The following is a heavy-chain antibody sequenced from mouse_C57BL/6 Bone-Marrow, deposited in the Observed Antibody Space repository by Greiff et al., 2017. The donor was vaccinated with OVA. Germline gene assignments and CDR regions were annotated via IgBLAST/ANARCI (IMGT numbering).Heavy chain of an antibody. CDR2: IYPGSGNT. D-gene: IGHD1-1*01. Sequence: VKLVESGAELVRPGASVKLSCKASGYTFTDYYINWVKQRPGQGLEWIARIYPGSGNTYYNEKFKGKATLTAEKSSSTAYMQLSSLTSEDSAVYFCAFPYYYGSSYDWYFDVWGTGTTVTVSS. CDR3: AFPYYYGSSYDWYFDV. J-gene: IGHJ1*03. V-gene: IGHV1-76*01. CDR1: GYTFTDYY.